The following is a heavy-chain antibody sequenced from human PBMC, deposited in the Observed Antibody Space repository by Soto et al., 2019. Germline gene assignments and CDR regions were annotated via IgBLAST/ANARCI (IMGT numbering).Heavy chain of an antibody. CDR1: GFTFSSNW. Sequence: EVQLVESGGGLVQPGGSLRLSCAASGFTFSSNWMHWVRQGPGKGLVWVSRSDNDGSSRDYAYSVKGRFTISRDNDKNRLDLEMSSLRAEDTAVYYCATGSGWYSPDYWGQGTLVTVSS. J-gene: IGHJ4*02. D-gene: IGHD6-19*01. CDR2: SDNDGSSR. V-gene: IGHV3-74*01. CDR3: ATGSGWYSPDY.